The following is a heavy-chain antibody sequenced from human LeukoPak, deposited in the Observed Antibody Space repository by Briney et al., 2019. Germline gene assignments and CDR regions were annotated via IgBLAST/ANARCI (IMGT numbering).Heavy chain of an antibody. Sequence: GASVKVSCKASGGTFSSYAMSWVRQAPGQGLEWMGAIIPIFGTANYAQKFQGRVTITADKSTSTAYMELSSLRSEDTAVYYCATGGYCSGGSCYMLGDYYGMDVWGKGTTVTVSS. CDR2: IIPIFGTA. CDR1: GGTFSSYA. J-gene: IGHJ6*04. V-gene: IGHV1-69*06. D-gene: IGHD2-15*01. CDR3: ATGGYCSGGSCYMLGDYYGMDV.